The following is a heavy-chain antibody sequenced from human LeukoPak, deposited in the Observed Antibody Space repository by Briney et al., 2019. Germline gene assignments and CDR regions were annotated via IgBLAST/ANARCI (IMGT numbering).Heavy chain of an antibody. CDR2: INPDGSET. CDR1: GFSFSNSW. CDR3: RTSAARGGMDA. D-gene: IGHD6-13*01. J-gene: IGHJ6*02. V-gene: IGHV3-7*01. Sequence: GGSLRLSCAASGFSFSNSWMSWVRQAPGQGLEWVANINPDGSETSYVDSVKGRFTISRDNAKNSLFLQMNSLRVDDTAMYYCRTSAARGGMDAWAQGTTDTVSS.